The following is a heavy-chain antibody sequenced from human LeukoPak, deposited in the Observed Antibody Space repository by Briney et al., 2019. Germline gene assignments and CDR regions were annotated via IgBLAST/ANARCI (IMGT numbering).Heavy chain of an antibody. J-gene: IGHJ4*02. Sequence: PSETLSLTCTVSGGSVSSYHWSWIRQPAGKGLEWIGRIYTSGSTNYNPSLKSRVAMSVDTSKNQFSLKLNSVTAADTAVYYCARVSDTAMVLGFDYWGQGTLVTVSS. CDR1: GGSVSSYH. D-gene: IGHD5-18*01. V-gene: IGHV4-4*07. CDR2: IYTSGST. CDR3: ARVSDTAMVLGFDY.